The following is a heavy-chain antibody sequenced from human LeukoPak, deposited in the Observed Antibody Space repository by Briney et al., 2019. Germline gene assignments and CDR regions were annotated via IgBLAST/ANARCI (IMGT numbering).Heavy chain of an antibody. CDR3: ARGPMVRTNLFDY. D-gene: IGHD3-10*01. CDR1: GFTFSNYW. V-gene: IGHV3-74*01. Sequence: GGSLRLSCAASGFTFSNYWMHWVRQAPGKGPVWVSRINSDARSTSYADSVKGRFTISRDNAKNTLYLQMNSLRAEDTAVYYCARGPMVRTNLFDYWGQGTLVTVSS. CDR2: INSDARST. J-gene: IGHJ4*02.